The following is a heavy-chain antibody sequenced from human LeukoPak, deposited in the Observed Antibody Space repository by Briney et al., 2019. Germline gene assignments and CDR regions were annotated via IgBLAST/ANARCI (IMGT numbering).Heavy chain of an antibody. Sequence: SETLSLTCAVSGGSISSYYWSWIRQPAGKGLEWIGRMYTSGSTNYNPSLKSRVTMSVDTSKNQFSLKLRSVAAADTAVYYCARTPEYYYDSRGYYRNDAFDIWGQGTMVIVSS. J-gene: IGHJ3*02. D-gene: IGHD3-22*01. V-gene: IGHV4-4*07. CDR2: MYTSGST. CDR1: GGSISSYY. CDR3: ARTPEYYYDSRGYYRNDAFDI.